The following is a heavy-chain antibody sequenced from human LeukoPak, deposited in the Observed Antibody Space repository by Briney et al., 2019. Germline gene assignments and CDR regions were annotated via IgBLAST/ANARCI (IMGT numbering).Heavy chain of an antibody. Sequence: GRSLRLSCAASGFAFSTYGMPWVRQAPGKGLEWVAFIWYDGSNKYYADSVKGRSTISRDNSKNTLYLQMNSLRAEDTAVFYCARDRGDYYYFDYWGQGTLVTVSS. CDR3: ARDRGDYYYFDY. D-gene: IGHD4-17*01. CDR1: GFAFSTYG. V-gene: IGHV3-33*01. J-gene: IGHJ4*02. CDR2: IWYDGSNK.